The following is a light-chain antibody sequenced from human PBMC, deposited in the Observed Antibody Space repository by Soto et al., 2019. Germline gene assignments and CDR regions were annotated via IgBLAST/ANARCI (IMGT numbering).Light chain of an antibody. Sequence: EIVMTQSPATLSVSPGERATLSCRASQRVASLAWDQQKPGQAPRLLIWGASNRVTGIPARFSGSGSGTEFALTVSSLQSEDFAGYYCQQCDSWPFTFGQRTKLEIK. CDR3: QQCDSWPFT. CDR1: QRVAS. V-gene: IGKV3-15*01. CDR2: GAS. J-gene: IGKJ2*01.